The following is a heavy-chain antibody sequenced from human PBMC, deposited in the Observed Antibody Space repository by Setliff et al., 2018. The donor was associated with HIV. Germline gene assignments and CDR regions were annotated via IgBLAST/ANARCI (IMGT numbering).Heavy chain of an antibody. Sequence: LSLSCSASGFQFTPYVFHWVRQAPGKGLEWVAVISNDATQTYYADSVRGRFTISRDSSKNALYLKFYRPRPDDTAVYYCARARTIDYWSDSLAFWGQGTLVTVSS. D-gene: IGHD3-3*01. CDR1: GFQFTPYV. V-gene: IGHV3-30*04. CDR2: ISNDATQT. J-gene: IGHJ4*02. CDR3: ARARTIDYWSDSLAF.